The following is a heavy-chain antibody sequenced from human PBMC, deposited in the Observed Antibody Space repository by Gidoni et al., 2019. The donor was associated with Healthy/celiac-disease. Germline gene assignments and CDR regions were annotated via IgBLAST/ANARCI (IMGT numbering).Heavy chain of an antibody. CDR2: IYSGGST. Sequence: EVQLVESGGGLVQPGGSLRLSCAASGFTVSSNYMSWVRQAPGKGLEWVSVIYSGGSTYYADSVKGRFTISRDNSKNTLYLQMNSLRAEDTAVYYCAIVAREYQLLFDYWGQGTLVTVSS. V-gene: IGHV3-66*02. CDR1: GFTVSSNY. J-gene: IGHJ4*02. D-gene: IGHD2-2*01. CDR3: AIVAREYQLLFDY.